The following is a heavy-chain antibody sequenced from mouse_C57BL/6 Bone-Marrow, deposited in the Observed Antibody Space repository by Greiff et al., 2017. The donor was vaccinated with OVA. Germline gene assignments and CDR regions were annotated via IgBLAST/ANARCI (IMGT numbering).Heavy chain of an antibody. CDR2: ISSGGSYT. V-gene: IGHV5-6*01. D-gene: IGHD2-12*01. CDR1: GFTFSSYG. Sequence: EVQRVESGGDLVKPGGSLKLSCAASGFTFSSYGMSWVRQTPDKRLEWVATISSGGSYTYYPDSVKGRFTISRDNAKNTLYLQMSSLKSEDTAMYYCARWYSSYAMDYWGQGTSVTVSS. CDR3: ARWYSSYAMDY. J-gene: IGHJ4*01.